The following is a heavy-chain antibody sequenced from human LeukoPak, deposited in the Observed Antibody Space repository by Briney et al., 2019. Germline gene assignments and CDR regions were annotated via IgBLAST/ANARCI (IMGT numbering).Heavy chain of an antibody. CDR3: ATVMGPYSSSSGYYYYMDV. CDR2: IIPIFGTA. J-gene: IGHJ6*03. D-gene: IGHD6-6*01. Sequence: ASVKVSCKASGGTFSSYAISWVRQAPGQGLEWMGGIIPIFGTANYAQKFQGRVTITTDESTSTAYMELSSLRSEDTAVYYCATVMGPYSSSSGYYYYMDVWGKGTTVTVSS. CDR1: GGTFSSYA. V-gene: IGHV1-69*05.